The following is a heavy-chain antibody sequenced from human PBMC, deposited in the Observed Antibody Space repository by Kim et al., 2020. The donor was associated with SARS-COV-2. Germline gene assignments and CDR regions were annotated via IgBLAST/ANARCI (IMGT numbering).Heavy chain of an antibody. CDR3: ARDNRVAWYMYWLDYYGMD. J-gene: IGHJ6*01. CDR1: GYTFTSYA. V-gene: IGHV1-18*01. Sequence: ASVKVSCKASGYTFTSYAISWVRQAPGQGLEWMGWINANTGTTNYAQKLQGRVTMTSDTSTSTAYMELSSLRSEDTAVYYCARDNRVAWYMYWLDYYGMD. CDR2: INANTGTT. D-gene: IGHD2-8*02.